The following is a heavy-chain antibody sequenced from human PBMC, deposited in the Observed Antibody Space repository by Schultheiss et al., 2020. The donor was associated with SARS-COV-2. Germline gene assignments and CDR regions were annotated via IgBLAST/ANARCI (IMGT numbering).Heavy chain of an antibody. D-gene: IGHD2-2*01. CDR2: IFSNDEK. V-gene: IGHV2-26*01. Sequence: SGPTLVKPTETLTLTCTVSGFSLSNARMGVSWIRQPPGKALEWLAHIFSNDEKSYSTSLKSRLTISKDTSKSQVVLTMTNMDPVDTATYYCAHIEIVVVPAAPGDYYGMDVWGQGTTVTVSS. J-gene: IGHJ6*02. CDR1: GFSLSNARMG. CDR3: AHIEIVVVPAAPGDYYGMDV.